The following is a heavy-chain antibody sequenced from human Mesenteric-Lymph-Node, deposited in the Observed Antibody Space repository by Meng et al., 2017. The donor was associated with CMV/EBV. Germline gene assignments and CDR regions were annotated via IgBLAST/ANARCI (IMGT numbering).Heavy chain of an antibody. Sequence: GESLKISCAASGFTFSSYWMSWVRQAPGKGLEWVANIKQDGSEKYYVDSVKGRFTISRDNAKNSLYLQMNSLRAEDTAVYYCARDRVALRHFDYWGQGTLVTVSS. CDR2: IKQDGSEK. V-gene: IGHV3-7*01. CDR3: ARDRVALRHFDY. CDR1: GFTFSSYW. J-gene: IGHJ4*02. D-gene: IGHD3-16*01.